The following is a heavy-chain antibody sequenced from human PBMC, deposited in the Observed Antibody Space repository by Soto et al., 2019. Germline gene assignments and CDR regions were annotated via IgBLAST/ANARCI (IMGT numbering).Heavy chain of an antibody. CDR3: ARGFQCSGGSCSALDIYYYYYYGMDV. J-gene: IGHJ6*02. Sequence: GGSLRLSCAASGFTFSRYAMHWVRQAPGKGLEYVSAISSNGGSTYYANSVKGRFTISRDNSKNTLYLQMGSLRAEDMAVYYCARGFQCSGGSCSALDIYYYYYYGMDVWGQGTTVTVSS. V-gene: IGHV3-64*01. CDR2: ISSNGGST. D-gene: IGHD2-15*01. CDR1: GFTFSRYA.